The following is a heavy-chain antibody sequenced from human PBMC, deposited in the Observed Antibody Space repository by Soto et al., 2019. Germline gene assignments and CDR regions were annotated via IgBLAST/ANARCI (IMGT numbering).Heavy chain of an antibody. D-gene: IGHD3-3*01. V-gene: IGHV4-39*01. Sequence: QLQLQESGPGLVKPSETLSLTCTVSGGSISSSSYYWGWIRQPPGKGLEWIGSIYYSGSTYYNPSLKSRVTISVDTSKNQFSLKLSSVTAADTAVYYCASGTIFGVDPYYYGMDVWGQGTTVTVSS. CDR3: ASGTIFGVDPYYYGMDV. CDR2: IYYSGST. CDR1: GGSISSSSYY. J-gene: IGHJ6*02.